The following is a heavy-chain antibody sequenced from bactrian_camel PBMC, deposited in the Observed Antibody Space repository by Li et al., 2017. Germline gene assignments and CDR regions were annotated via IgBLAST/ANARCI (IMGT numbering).Heavy chain of an antibody. Sequence: HVQLVESGGGSVQAGGSLTLSCVRSGYMPSSTCMGWFRQAPGKEREVVATIDSGGDTVYTESVKGRFAITRYNAMNTLFLQMNNLKPEDTAVYFCAAGASFGGFCLLRQADYDSWGRGTQVTVS. CDR3: AAGASFGGFCLLRQADYDS. D-gene: IGHD1*01. J-gene: IGHJ6*01. V-gene: IGHV3S53*01. CDR1: GYMPSSTC. CDR2: IDSGGDT.